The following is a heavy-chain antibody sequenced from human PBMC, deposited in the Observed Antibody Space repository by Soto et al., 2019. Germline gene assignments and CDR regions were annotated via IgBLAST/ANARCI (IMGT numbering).Heavy chain of an antibody. CDR2: ISAYNGNT. Sequence: QVQLVQSGAEVKKPRASVKVSCKASGYTFTSYGISWVRQSRGQGLEWMGLISAYNGNTNYAQKLQGRVNMTTDTSTSTAYMELRSLGSDDTAVYYCARDLTVTFDYWGQGTMVNVSS. V-gene: IGHV1-18*01. D-gene: IGHD4-17*01. J-gene: IGHJ4*02. CDR1: GYTFTSYG. CDR3: ARDLTVTFDY.